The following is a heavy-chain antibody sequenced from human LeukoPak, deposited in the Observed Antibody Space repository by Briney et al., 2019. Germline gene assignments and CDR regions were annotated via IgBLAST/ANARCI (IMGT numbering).Heavy chain of an antibody. Sequence: ASVKVSCKASGYTFTSYDINWVRQATGQGLEWMGWMNPNSGNTGYAQKFQGRVTLTRDTSASTAYMELSSLTSEDTAVFYCARGAVIAHFDYWGQGTLVTVSS. V-gene: IGHV1-8*01. CDR1: GYTFTSYD. D-gene: IGHD2-21*01. J-gene: IGHJ4*02. CDR3: ARGAVIAHFDY. CDR2: MNPNSGNT.